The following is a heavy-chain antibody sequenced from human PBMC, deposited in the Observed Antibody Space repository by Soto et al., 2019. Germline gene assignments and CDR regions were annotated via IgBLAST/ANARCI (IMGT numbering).Heavy chain of an antibody. Sequence: ASVKVSCKASGGTFSSYTISWVRQAPGQGLEWMGRIIPILGIANYAQKFQGRVTITADKSTSTAYMELSSLRSEDTAVYYCARGPYCSGGSCVVTEIDYWGQGTLVTVSS. D-gene: IGHD2-15*01. CDR2: IIPILGIA. V-gene: IGHV1-69*02. J-gene: IGHJ4*02. CDR1: GGTFSSYT. CDR3: ARGPYCSGGSCVVTEIDY.